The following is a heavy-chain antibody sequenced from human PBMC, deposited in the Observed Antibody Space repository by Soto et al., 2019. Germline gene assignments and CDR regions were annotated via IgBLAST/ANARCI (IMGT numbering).Heavy chain of an antibody. Sequence: QVQLRESGPGLVKSSETLSLTCTVSGGSISTYYWSWVRQPPGKGLEWIGYIYYSGTATYNPSLSSRVTISVDTSKNQLSLRLSSVTASDTAVYYCARGDGIQLGSLAGRYYYHKMDVWGQGTTVTVYS. J-gene: IGHJ6*02. CDR1: GGSISTYY. D-gene: IGHD1-1*01. V-gene: IGHV4-59*01. CDR3: ARGDGIQLGSLAGRYYYHKMDV. CDR2: IYYSGTA.